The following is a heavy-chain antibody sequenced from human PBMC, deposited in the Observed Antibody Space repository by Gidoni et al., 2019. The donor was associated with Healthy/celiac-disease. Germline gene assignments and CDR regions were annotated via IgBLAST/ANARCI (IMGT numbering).Heavy chain of an antibody. V-gene: IGHV3-9*01. D-gene: IGHD2-21*02. CDR2: ISWNSGSI. Sequence: EVQLVESGGGLVQPGRSLRLSCAASGFTFDDYAMHWVRQAPGKGLGWVSGISWNSGSIGYADSVKGRFTISRDNAKNSLYLQMNSLRAEDTALYYCAKDSDVVVTALGAFDIWGQGTMVTVSS. CDR3: AKDSDVVVTALGAFDI. J-gene: IGHJ3*02. CDR1: GFTFDDYA.